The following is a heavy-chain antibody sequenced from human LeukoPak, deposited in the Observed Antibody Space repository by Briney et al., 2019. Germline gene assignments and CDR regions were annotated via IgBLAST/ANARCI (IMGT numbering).Heavy chain of an antibody. CDR3: ARSIMGCSGGSCYSVYFDY. V-gene: IGHV3-21*01. D-gene: IGHD2-15*01. CDR2: ISSSSSYI. CDR1: GFTFSSYS. J-gene: IGHJ4*02. Sequence: GGSLRLSCAASGFTFSSYSMNWVRQAPGKGLEWVSSISSSSSYIYYADSVKGRFTISGDNAKNSLYLQMNSLRAEDTAVYYCARSIMGCSGGSCYSVYFDYWGQGTLVTVSS.